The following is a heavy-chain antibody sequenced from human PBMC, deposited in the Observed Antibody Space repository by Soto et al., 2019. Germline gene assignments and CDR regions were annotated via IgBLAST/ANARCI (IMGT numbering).Heavy chain of an antibody. Sequence: EVQLLESGGGLVQPGGSLRLSCAASGFTFNNYAMTWVRQAPGKGMEWVSAISGGGDTTSYEDSGKGRFTVSRDGSKNPLYLQMSSLRAEDTALYYCAKGRGGSGSLTPRVDFWGQGTLVTVSS. CDR2: ISGGGDTT. D-gene: IGHD3-10*01. V-gene: IGHV3-23*01. J-gene: IGHJ4*02. CDR1: GFTFNNYA. CDR3: AKGRGGSGSLTPRVDF.